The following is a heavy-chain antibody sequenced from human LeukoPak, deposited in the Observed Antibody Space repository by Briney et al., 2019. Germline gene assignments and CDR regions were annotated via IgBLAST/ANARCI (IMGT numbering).Heavy chain of an antibody. D-gene: IGHD6-13*01. V-gene: IGHV3-11*01. CDR3: ASRGSSWYGFWFDP. CDR1: GFTFSDYY. Sequence: PGGSLRLSCAASGFTFSDYYMSWIRQAPGKGLEWVSYISSSGSTIYYADSVKGRFTISRDNAKNSLYLQMNSLRAEDTAVYYCASRGSSWYGFWFDPWGQGTLVTVSS. J-gene: IGHJ5*02. CDR2: ISSSGSTI.